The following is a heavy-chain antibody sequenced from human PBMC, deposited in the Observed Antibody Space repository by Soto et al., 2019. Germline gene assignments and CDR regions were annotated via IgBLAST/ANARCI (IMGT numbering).Heavy chain of an antibody. J-gene: IGHJ6*02. D-gene: IGHD6-13*01. CDR1: GFTLSRYW. CDR3: ARDLAPPRAVASTQSADYYYGMHV. Sequence: GGSLRLSCAASGFTLSRYWMHWVRQAPGKGLVWVSRINSDGSSTSYADSVKGRFTISRDNAKNTLYLQMNSLRAEDTAVYYCARDLAPPRAVASTQSADYYYGMHVWGQGTTVTVAS. CDR2: INSDGSST. V-gene: IGHV3-74*01.